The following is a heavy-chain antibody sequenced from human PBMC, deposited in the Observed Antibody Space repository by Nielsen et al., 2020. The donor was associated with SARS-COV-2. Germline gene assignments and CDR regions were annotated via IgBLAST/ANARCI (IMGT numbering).Heavy chain of an antibody. V-gene: IGHV3-11*04. D-gene: IGHD5-18*01. CDR1: GFTFSDYY. CDR2: ISSSGSTI. CDR3: ARVSRAGYSYGPPGN. Sequence: GGSLRLSCAASGFTFSDYYMSWLRQAPGKGLEWVSYISSSGSTIYYADSVKGRFTISRDNAKNSLYLQMNSLRAEDTAVYYCARVSRAGYSYGPPGNWGQGTLVTVSS. J-gene: IGHJ4*02.